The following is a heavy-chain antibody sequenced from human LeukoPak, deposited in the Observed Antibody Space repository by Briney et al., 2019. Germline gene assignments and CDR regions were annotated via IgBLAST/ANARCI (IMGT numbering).Heavy chain of an antibody. J-gene: IGHJ4*02. CDR1: GFTFGDYA. Sequence: PGGSLRLSCTASGFTFGDYAVSWVRQAPGKGLEWVSFIRSETYGGTTEYAASVKGRFTISRDDSKSIAYLQMNSLKTEDTAVYHCTISGGYWGQGTLVTVSS. D-gene: IGHD2-15*01. CDR3: TISGGY. CDR2: IRSETYGGTT. V-gene: IGHV3-49*04.